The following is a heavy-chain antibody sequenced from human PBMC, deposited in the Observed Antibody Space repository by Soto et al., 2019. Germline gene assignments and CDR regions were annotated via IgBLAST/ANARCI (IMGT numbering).Heavy chain of an antibody. CDR1: GFTFSSYS. CDR3: AVPYCSSTSCYEFDY. CDR2: ISSSSSTI. D-gene: IGHD2-2*01. J-gene: IGHJ4*02. Sequence: GGSLRLSCAASGFTFSSYSMNWVRQAPGKGLEWVSYISSSSSTIYYADSVKGRFTISRDNAKNSLYLQMNSLRAEDTAVYYCAVPYCSSTSCYEFDYWGQGTLVTVSS. V-gene: IGHV3-48*01.